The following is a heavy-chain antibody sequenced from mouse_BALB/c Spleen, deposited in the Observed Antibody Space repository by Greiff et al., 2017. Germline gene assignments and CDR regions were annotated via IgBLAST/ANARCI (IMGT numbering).Heavy chain of an antibody. V-gene: IGHV1-18*01. CDR2: INPNNGGT. CDR1: GYTFTDYN. J-gene: IGHJ4*01. D-gene: IGHD3-3*01. CDR3: ATPGKGPYAMDY. Sequence: VQLQQSGPELVKPGASVKIPCKASGYTFTDYNMDWVKQSHGKSLEWIGDINPNNGGTIYNQKFKDKAILTVDKSSSTAYMQLSSLTSEDSAVYYCATPGKGPYAMDYWGQGTSVTVSS.